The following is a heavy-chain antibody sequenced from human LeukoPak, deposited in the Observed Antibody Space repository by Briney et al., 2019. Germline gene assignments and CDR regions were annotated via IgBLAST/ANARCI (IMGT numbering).Heavy chain of an antibody. V-gene: IGHV3-43*01. Sequence: GRSLRLSCAASGFTFDDYTMHWVRQAPGTGLEWVSLITWDGGTTYYADSVKGRFTISRDRSTNSLYLQMNNLRSEDTALYYCAKDLGSYYSNSYFRGFDSWGQGTLVTVSS. CDR1: GFTFDDYT. CDR2: ITWDGGTT. J-gene: IGHJ4*02. CDR3: AKDLGSYYSNSYFRGFDS. D-gene: IGHD5-18*01.